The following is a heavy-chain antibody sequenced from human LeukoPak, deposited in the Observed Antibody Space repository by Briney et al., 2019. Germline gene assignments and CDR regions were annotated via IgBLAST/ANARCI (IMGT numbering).Heavy chain of an antibody. J-gene: IGHJ4*02. CDR1: GFTFSSYA. D-gene: IGHD1-26*01. Sequence: GGSLRLPCAASGFTFSSYAMHWVRQAPGKGLEWVAVISYDGSNKYYADSVKGRFTTSRDNSKNTLYLQMNSLRAEDTAVYYCARDLELPYYFDYWGQGTLVTVSS. V-gene: IGHV3-30*04. CDR3: ARDLELPYYFDY. CDR2: ISYDGSNK.